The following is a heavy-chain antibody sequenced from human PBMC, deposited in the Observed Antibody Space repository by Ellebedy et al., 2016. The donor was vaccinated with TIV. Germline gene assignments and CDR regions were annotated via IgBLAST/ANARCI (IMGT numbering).Heavy chain of an antibody. D-gene: IGHD1-26*01. J-gene: IGHJ4*02. Sequence: SETLSLTXTVSGGSISSYYWSWIRQPPGKGLEWIGYIYYSGSTNYNPSLKSRVTISVDTSKNQFSLKLSSVTAADTAVYYCARDVSGSYGTDYFDYWGQGTLVTVSS. CDR2: IYYSGST. CDR3: ARDVSGSYGTDYFDY. CDR1: GGSISSYY. V-gene: IGHV4-59*12.